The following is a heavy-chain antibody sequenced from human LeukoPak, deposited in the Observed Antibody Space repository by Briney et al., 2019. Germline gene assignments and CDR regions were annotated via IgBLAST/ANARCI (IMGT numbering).Heavy chain of an antibody. CDR3: ARDSGTTGEVKFDP. CDR2: IYYSGST. D-gene: IGHD3-10*01. Sequence: SETLSLTCTVSGGSISSYYWSWIRQPPGKGLEWIGYIYYSGSTNYNPSLKSRVSMSVDTSKNQFSLKLSSVTAADTAVYYCARDSGTTGEVKFDPWGQGTLVTVSS. CDR1: GGSISSYY. J-gene: IGHJ5*02. V-gene: IGHV4-59*12.